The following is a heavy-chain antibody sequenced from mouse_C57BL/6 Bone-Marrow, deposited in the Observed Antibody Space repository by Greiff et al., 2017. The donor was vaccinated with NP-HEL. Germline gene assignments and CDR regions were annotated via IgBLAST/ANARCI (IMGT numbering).Heavy chain of an antibody. CDR3: TYSNYVGFAY. V-gene: IGHV14-4*01. CDR1: GFNIKDDY. J-gene: IGHJ3*01. CDR2: IDPENGDT. Sequence: EVQGVESGAELVRPGASVKLSCTASGFNIKDDYMHWVKQRPEQGLEWIGWIDPENGDTEYASKFQGKATITADTSSNTAYLQLSSLTSEDTAVYYCTYSNYVGFAYWGQGTLVTVSA. D-gene: IGHD2-5*01.